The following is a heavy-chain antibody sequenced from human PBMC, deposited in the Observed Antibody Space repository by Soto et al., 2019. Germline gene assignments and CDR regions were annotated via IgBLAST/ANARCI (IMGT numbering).Heavy chain of an antibody. CDR1: GYTFTGYY. CDR3: ARDGDSMVRAPINWFDP. V-gene: IGHV1-2*02. CDR2: INPNSGGT. J-gene: IGHJ5*02. Sequence: ASVKVSCKASGYTFTGYYMHWVRQAPGQGLEWMGWINPNSGGTNYAQKFQGRVTMTRDTSISTAYMELSRLRSDDTAVYYCARDGDSMVRAPINWFDPWGQGTLVTVSS. D-gene: IGHD3-10*01.